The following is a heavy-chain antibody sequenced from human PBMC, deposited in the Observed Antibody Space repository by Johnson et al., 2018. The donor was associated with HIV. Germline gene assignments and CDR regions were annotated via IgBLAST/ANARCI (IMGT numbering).Heavy chain of an antibody. J-gene: IGHJ3*02. Sequence: QVQLVESGGGVVQPGRSLRLSCAASGFTFSSYGMHWVRQAPGKGLEWVSVISYDGSNKYYADSVKGRFSISRDNSKTTLYLQMNSLRAEDTAVYYCARELPSYDILTGPGAFDIWGQGTMVTVSS. V-gene: IGHV3-30*03. D-gene: IGHD3-9*01. CDR2: ISYDGSNK. CDR1: GFTFSSYG. CDR3: ARELPSYDILTGPGAFDI.